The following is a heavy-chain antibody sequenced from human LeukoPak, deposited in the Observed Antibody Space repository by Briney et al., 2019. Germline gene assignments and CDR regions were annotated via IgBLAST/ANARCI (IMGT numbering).Heavy chain of an antibody. CDR1: GFTLSNAW. CDR2: IKTITDDGTT. Sequence: GGSLRLSCVASGFTLSNAWMSWVRQAPGKGLEWVGRIKTITDDGTTDYAAPVTGGFTISRDDSKNMLFLQMNNLKTEDTAVYFCATTAFLGKCPYGLDVWGQGTTVTVSS. V-gene: IGHV3-15*01. D-gene: IGHD3-3*01. J-gene: IGHJ6*02. CDR3: ATTAFLGKCPYGLDV.